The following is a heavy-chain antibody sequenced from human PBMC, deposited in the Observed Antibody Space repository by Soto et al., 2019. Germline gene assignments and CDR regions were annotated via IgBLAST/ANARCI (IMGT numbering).Heavy chain of an antibody. V-gene: IGHV1-3*01. Sequence: QVQLVQSGAEVKKPGASVKVSCKASGYTFSTYAVQWVRQAPGQSLEWIGWIQAGNGDKKYSQKFHDRVTITRDTSASTTYMELSSLRSEDTAVYYCARVPRYTSDIVEVPAVMFEDWFVPWGQGTLVTVSS. CDR1: GYTFSTYA. J-gene: IGHJ5*02. CDR3: ARVPRYTSDIVEVPAVMFEDWFVP. D-gene: IGHD2-2*01. CDR2: IQAGNGDK.